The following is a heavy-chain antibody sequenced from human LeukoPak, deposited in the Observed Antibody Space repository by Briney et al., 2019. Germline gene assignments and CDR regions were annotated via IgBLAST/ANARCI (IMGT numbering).Heavy chain of an antibody. CDR1: GFTFSNYW. V-gene: IGHV3-74*01. CDR3: ARGVNYAMDV. CDR2: IDSDESST. Sequence: PGGSLRLSCAVSGFTFSNYWMHWIRQAPGKGLVWVSRIDSDESSTTYADSVKGRFTTSRDNAKNTVSLQMNSLRAEDTAVYYCARGVNYAMDVWGQGTTVTVSS. D-gene: IGHD4-23*01. J-gene: IGHJ6*02.